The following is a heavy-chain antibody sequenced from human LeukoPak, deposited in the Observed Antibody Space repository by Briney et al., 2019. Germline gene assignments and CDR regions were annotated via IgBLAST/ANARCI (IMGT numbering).Heavy chain of an antibody. CDR1: GGSFSGYY. Sequence: SETLSLTCAVHGGSFSGYYWSWIRQPPGKGLEWIGEINHSGSTNYNPSLKSRVTISVDTSKNQFSLKLSSVTAADTAVYYCARGPIVVVPAAIPAFDYWGQGTLVTVSS. CDR3: ARGPIVVVPAAIPAFDY. J-gene: IGHJ4*02. V-gene: IGHV4-34*01. CDR2: INHSGST. D-gene: IGHD2-2*02.